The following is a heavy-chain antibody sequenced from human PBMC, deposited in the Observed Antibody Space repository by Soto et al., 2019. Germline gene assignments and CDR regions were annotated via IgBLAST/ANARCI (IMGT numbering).Heavy chain of an antibody. Sequence: EVQLVESGGGLVKPGGSLRLSCAASGFTFSSYSMNWVRQAPGKGLEWVSSISSSSSYIYYADSVKGRFTISRDNAKNSLYLQMNSLRAEDTAVYYCARDRGYRDPSPQGTAACHVTILIEDTAPWVWWLRRYYFDYWGQGTLVTVSS. CDR3: ARDRGYRDPSPQGTAACHVTILIEDTAPWVWWLRRYYFDY. J-gene: IGHJ4*02. D-gene: IGHD5-12*01. CDR2: ISSSSSYI. CDR1: GFTFSSYS. V-gene: IGHV3-21*01.